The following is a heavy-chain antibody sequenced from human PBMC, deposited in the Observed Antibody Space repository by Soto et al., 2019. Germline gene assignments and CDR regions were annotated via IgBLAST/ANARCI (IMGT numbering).Heavy chain of an antibody. CDR2: IIPIFGTA. CDR3: ARGNHRWLQLWYFDL. Sequence: QVQLVQSGAEVKKPGSSVTVSCKASGGTFSSYTISWVRQAPGQGLEWMGGIIPIFGTANYAQKFQGRVTITADESTRTAYRELGSLRSEDTAVYYCARGNHRWLQLWYFDLWGRGTLVTVSS. CDR1: GGTFSSYT. V-gene: IGHV1-69*12. D-gene: IGHD5-12*01. J-gene: IGHJ2*01.